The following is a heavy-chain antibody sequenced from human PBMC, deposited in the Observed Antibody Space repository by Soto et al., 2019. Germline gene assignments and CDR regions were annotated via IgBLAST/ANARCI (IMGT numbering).Heavy chain of an antibody. CDR1: GGTFRTYA. V-gene: IGHV1-69*12. J-gene: IGHJ6*02. CDR3: AKGAVAGTPTSYYYYGMDV. D-gene: IGHD6-19*01. Sequence: QVQLLQSGAEVKKPGSSVRVSCEASGGTFRTYAISWVRQAPGQGLERMGGIIPIFGTVNYAQKFQGRVTITADESTTTVYMDLRSLRSEDTAVYYCAKGAVAGTPTSYYYYGMDVWGQGTTVTVSS. CDR2: IIPIFGTV.